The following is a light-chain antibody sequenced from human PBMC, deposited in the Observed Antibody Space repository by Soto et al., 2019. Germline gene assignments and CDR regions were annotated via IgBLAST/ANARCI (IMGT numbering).Light chain of an antibody. J-gene: IGKJ5*01. CDR2: DAS. CDR3: QQRSNWPPIT. Sequence: QSASTRSLYPGERATLSCRASQSFSIYLAWYQQKPGQAPRLLIYDASNRATGIPATFSGSGSGTAFTLTISSLEPEDFAVYYCQQRSNWPPITFGQGTRLEIK. V-gene: IGKV3-11*01. CDR1: QSFSIY.